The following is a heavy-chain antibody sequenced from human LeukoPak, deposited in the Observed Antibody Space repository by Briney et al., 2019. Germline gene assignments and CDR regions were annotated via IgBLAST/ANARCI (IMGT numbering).Heavy chain of an antibody. Sequence: GGSLRLSCAASGFTFDDYAMHWVRQAPGKGLEWVSGISWNSGSIGYADSVKGRFTISRDNAKNSLYLQMNSLRAEDTALYYCAKASSWYYHGVDYWGQGTLVTVSS. CDR1: GFTFDDYA. J-gene: IGHJ4*02. D-gene: IGHD6-13*01. CDR2: ISWNSGSI. V-gene: IGHV3-9*01. CDR3: AKASSWYYHGVDY.